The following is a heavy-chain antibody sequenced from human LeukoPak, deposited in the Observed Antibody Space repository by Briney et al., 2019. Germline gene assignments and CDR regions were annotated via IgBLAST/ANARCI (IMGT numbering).Heavy chain of an antibody. J-gene: IGHJ4*02. CDR2: ISSSSSYI. V-gene: IGHV3-21*01. CDR1: GFTFSSYS. CDR3: AIYILTGYYTDY. Sequence: GGSLRLSCAASGFTFSSYSMNWVRQAPGKGLEWVSSISSSSSYIYYADSVKGRFTISRDNAKNSLYLQMNSLRAEDTAVYYCAIYILTGYYTDYWGQGTLVTVSS. D-gene: IGHD3-9*01.